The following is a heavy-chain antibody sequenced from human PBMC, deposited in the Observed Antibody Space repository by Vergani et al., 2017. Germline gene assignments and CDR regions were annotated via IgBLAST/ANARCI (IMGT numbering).Heavy chain of an antibody. Sequence: QVQLQESGPGLVKPPGTLSLTCAVSGGSISGTNWWSWVRQSPGKGLEWIGEIYHSGSTNYNPSLKSRVTISVDTSKNQFSLKLSSVTAADTAVYYCARSGYQLGIRRGSWFDPWGQGTLVTVSS. CDR2: IYHSGST. D-gene: IGHD2-2*01. V-gene: IGHV4-4*03. CDR3: ARSGYQLGIRRGSWFDP. J-gene: IGHJ5*02. CDR1: GGSISGTNW.